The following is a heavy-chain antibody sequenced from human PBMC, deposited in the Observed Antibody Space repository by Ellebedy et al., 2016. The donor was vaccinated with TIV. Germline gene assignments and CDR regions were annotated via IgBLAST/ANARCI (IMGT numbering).Heavy chain of an antibody. Sequence: GGSLRLSXAASGFTFSSYWMSWVRQAPGKGLEWVANIKQGGSEKYYVDSVKGRFTISRDDAKKSLYLQMNSLRAEDTAVYYCAREWAGTGRYFDYWGQGTLVIVSS. D-gene: IGHD1-1*01. V-gene: IGHV3-7*01. CDR3: AREWAGTGRYFDY. J-gene: IGHJ4*02. CDR1: GFTFSSYW. CDR2: IKQGGSEK.